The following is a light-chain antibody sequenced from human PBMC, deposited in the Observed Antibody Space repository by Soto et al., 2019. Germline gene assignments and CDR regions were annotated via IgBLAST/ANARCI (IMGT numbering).Light chain of an antibody. J-gene: IGLJ3*02. CDR3: QSYDSSLSSWV. V-gene: IGLV1-40*01. CDR1: SSNIGAGYD. CDR2: DNN. Sequence: QAVVTQPPSVSGAPGQRVTISCTGSSSNIGAGYDVHWYQQLPGTAPKLLIYDNNNRPSRVPDRFSGSKSGTSASLAITGLQAEDEADYYCQSYDSSLSSWVFGGGTKLTVL.